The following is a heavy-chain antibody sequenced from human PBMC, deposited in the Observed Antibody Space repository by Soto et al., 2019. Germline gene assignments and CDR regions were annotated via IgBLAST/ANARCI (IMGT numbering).Heavy chain of an antibody. CDR1: GGSISSYY. Sequence: PSETLSLTCTVSGGSISSYYWSWIRQPAGKGLEWIGRIYTSGSTNYNPSLKSRVTMSVDTSKNQFSLKLSSVTAADTAVYYCATENYDSSGYYSNWYFDLWGRGTLVTVSS. D-gene: IGHD3-22*01. CDR2: IYTSGST. V-gene: IGHV4-4*07. J-gene: IGHJ2*01. CDR3: ATENYDSSGYYSNWYFDL.